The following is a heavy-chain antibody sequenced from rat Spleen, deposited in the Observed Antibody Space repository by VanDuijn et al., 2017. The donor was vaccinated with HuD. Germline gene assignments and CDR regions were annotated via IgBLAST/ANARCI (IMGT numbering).Heavy chain of an antibody. J-gene: IGHJ4*01. V-gene: IGHV5-25*01. CDR3: VKEANYGGLMDV. CDR2: VSTGGGST. CDR1: GLSFSNYD. D-gene: IGHD1-11*01. Sequence: EVQLVESDGGLVQPGRSMKLSCAASGLSFSNYDMAWVRQAPTKGLEWVATVSTGGGSTYYSDSVRGRFTISRKNAENTVYLQMNSLRSEDTATYYCVKEANYGGLMDVWGQGASVTVSS.